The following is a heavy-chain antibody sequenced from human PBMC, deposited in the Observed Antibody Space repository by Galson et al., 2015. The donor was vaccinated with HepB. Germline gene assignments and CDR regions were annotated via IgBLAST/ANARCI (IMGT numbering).Heavy chain of an antibody. CDR1: GFTFSDYY. V-gene: IGHV3-11*06. D-gene: IGHD4-17*01. Sequence: SLRLSCAASGFTFSDYYMSWIRQAPGKGLEWVSYISSSSSYTNYADSVKGRFTISRDNAKNSLYLQMNSLRAEDTAVYYCASGTVDYGAFDYWGQGTLVTVSS. CDR3: ASGTVDYGAFDY. CDR2: ISSSSSYT. J-gene: IGHJ4*02.